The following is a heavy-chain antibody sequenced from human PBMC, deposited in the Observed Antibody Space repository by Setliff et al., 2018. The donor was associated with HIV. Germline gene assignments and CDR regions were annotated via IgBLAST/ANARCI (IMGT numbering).Heavy chain of an antibody. CDR2: LRTGTGDT. Sequence: GASVKVSCKASGYTFTSYSMHWVRLAPGQRLEWMGWLRTGTGDTSYSEKFQGRLTITRDTSANTAYMELNSLRAEDTAVYYCARDVKGYIYGSTYWYFDLWGRGTLVTVSS. D-gene: IGHD5-18*01. CDR1: GYTFTSYS. CDR3: ARDVKGYIYGSTYWYFDL. V-gene: IGHV1-3*04. J-gene: IGHJ2*01.